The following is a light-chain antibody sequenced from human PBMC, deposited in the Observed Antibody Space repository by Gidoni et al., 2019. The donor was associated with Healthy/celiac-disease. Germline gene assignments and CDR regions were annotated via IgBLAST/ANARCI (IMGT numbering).Light chain of an antibody. Sequence: EIVMTQSPATLAVSPGDRATLSCRASQSVSSNLAWYQQHPGQAPRLLIYVASTLATGIPARFSGSVSGTAFTLTFSSLQSEDFAFLFCQQYNNWLLTFGGGTKVEIK. CDR1: QSVSSN. CDR2: VAS. CDR3: QQYNNWLLT. J-gene: IGKJ4*01. V-gene: IGKV3-15*01.